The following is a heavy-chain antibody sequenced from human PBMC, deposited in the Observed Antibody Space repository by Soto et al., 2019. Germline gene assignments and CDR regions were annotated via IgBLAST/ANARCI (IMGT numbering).Heavy chain of an antibody. CDR2: ISYDGSNK. Sequence: LRLSCAASGFTFSSYGMHWVRQAPGKGLEWVAVISYDGSNKYYADSVKGRFTISRDNSKNTLYLQMNSLRAEDTAVYYCAKDGSSSWYWDYYYYYGMDVWGQGTTVTVSS. CDR3: AKDGSSSWYWDYYYYYGMDV. V-gene: IGHV3-30*18. J-gene: IGHJ6*02. D-gene: IGHD6-13*01. CDR1: GFTFSSYG.